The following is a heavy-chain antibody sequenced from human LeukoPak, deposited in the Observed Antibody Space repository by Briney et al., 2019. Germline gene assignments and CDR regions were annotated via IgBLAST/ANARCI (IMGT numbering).Heavy chain of an antibody. CDR3: AKTAPVGSGYSSSWYGSYKPYDAFDI. D-gene: IGHD6-13*01. CDR2: INPNSGGT. V-gene: IGHV1-2*02. Sequence: GASVKVSCKASGYTFTGYYMHWVRQAPGQGLEWMGWINPNSGGTNYAQKFQGRVTMTRDTSISTAYMELSRLRSDDTAVYYCAKTAPVGSGYSSSWYGSYKPYDAFDIWGQGTMVTVSS. J-gene: IGHJ3*02. CDR1: GYTFTGYY.